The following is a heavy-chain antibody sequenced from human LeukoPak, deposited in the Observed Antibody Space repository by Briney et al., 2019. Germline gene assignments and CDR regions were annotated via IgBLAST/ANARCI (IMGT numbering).Heavy chain of an antibody. CDR3: ARGVSAVTQNPFQH. D-gene: IGHD4-17*01. Sequence: ASVKVSGKASGGTFSSYAISWVRQAPGQGLEWMGGIIPIFGTANYAQKFQGRVTITADESTSTAYMELSSLRSEDTAVYYCARGVSAVTQNPFQHWGQGTLVTVSS. J-gene: IGHJ1*01. CDR2: IIPIFGTA. V-gene: IGHV1-69*13. CDR1: GGTFSSYA.